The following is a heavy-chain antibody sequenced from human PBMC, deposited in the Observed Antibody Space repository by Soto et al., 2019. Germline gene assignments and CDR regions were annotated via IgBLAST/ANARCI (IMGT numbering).Heavy chain of an antibody. Sequence: EVQLVESGGGLVKPGGSLRLSCVGSGFTFSKAYMTWVRQAPGKGLEWVGRIKSKTDGGTKDYAEPVKGRFTISRDDSKNTLILLMNSLKIDDTAVYYCLPGWNSWGQGTLVTVS. J-gene: IGHJ4*02. CDR3: LPGWNS. D-gene: IGHD1-1*01. CDR1: GFTFSKAY. V-gene: IGHV3-15*01. CDR2: IKSKTDGGTK.